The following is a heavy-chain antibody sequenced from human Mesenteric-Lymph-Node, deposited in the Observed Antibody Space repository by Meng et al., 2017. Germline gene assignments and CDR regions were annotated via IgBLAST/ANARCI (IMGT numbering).Heavy chain of an antibody. CDR2: ISYSGRT. CDR1: GDSITSGSYY. V-gene: IGHV4-31*03. Sequence: LRLSCTVSGDSITSGSYYWSWIRQRPGKGLEWIGYISYSGRTHYNPSLKSRLTISLDTSQSQFSLMLSSVTVADTAVYYCARRPSGRGHVDYWGQGTLVTVSS. J-gene: IGHJ4*02. CDR3: ARRPSGRGHVDY. D-gene: IGHD3-10*01.